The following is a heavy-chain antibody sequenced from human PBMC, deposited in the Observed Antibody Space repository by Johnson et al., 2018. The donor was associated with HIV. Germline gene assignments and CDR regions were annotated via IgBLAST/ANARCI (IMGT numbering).Heavy chain of an antibody. CDR3: ARGEDSSSWSVGAFDI. J-gene: IGHJ3*02. CDR1: GFTFSSYA. Sequence: MLLVESGGGVVQPGRSLRLSCAASGFTFSSYAMHCVRQALGQGLEWVSYISSSGSNIYKADSVKGRFTISRDNAKNSLFLQMNSLRAEDTAVYYCARGEDSSSWSVGAFDIWGQGTMVTVSS. D-gene: IGHD6-13*01. CDR2: ISSSGSNI. V-gene: IGHV3-48*03.